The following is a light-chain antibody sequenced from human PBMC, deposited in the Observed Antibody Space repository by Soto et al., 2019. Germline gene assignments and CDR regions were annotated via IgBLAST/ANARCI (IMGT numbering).Light chain of an antibody. CDR2: GAS. J-gene: IGKJ1*01. CDR1: QSVSNNY. CDR3: KQYGSSGT. Sequence: DIVLTQSPGTLSLSPGESATLSCRASQSVSNNYLAWYQQKPGKAPRLLIYGASNRATGIPDRFSGSGSGTEFTLTIRRLEPEDFAVYYCKQYGSSGTCGQGTKVDIK. V-gene: IGKV3-20*01.